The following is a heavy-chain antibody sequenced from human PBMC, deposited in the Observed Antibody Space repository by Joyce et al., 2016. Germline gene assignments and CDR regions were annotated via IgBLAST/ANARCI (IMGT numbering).Heavy chain of an antibody. J-gene: IGHJ6*02. Sequence: QLQLVQSEAEVKKPGASVKVSCKASGYSFNTYGINWVRQAPGQGLEWMGGSSPSNDDPNYAQKFQGRVTMTTDTSTSTAFLELRSLRSDDTAVYYCARELNSGYHYYGVDVWGQGTTVTVSS. CDR1: GYSFNTYG. D-gene: IGHD6-19*01. V-gene: IGHV1-18*01. CDR2: SSPSNDDP. CDR3: ARELNSGYHYYGVDV.